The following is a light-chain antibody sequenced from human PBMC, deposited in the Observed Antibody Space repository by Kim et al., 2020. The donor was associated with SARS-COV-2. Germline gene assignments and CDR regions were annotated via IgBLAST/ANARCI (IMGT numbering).Light chain of an antibody. J-gene: IGLJ3*02. V-gene: IGLV3-21*04. CDR2: SNS. Sequence: APGKTARITCGGKNIGSKSVHWYQHKPGQAPVLVIYSNSDRPSGIPERFSGSNSGNTSPLTINRVEAGDEADYYCQVWDSSSDRWVFGAGTQLTVL. CDR1: NIGSKS. CDR3: QVWDSSSDRWV.